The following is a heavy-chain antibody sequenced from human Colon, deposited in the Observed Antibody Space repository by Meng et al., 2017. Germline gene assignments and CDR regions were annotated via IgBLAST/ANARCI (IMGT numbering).Heavy chain of an antibody. CDR2: ISSSGSTI. J-gene: IGHJ5*02. V-gene: IGHV3-48*03. D-gene: IGHD6-19*01. Sequence: GESLKISCAASGFTFSSYEMNWVRQAPGKGLEWVSYISSSGSTIYYADSVKGRFTISRDNAKNSLYLQMNSLRAEDTAVYYCARQAVAGTVNWFDPWGQGTPVTVSS. CDR3: ARQAVAGTVNWFDP. CDR1: GFTFSSYE.